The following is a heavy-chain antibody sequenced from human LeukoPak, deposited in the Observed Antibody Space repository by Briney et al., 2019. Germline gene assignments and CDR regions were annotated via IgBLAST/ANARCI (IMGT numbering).Heavy chain of an antibody. J-gene: IGHJ4*02. CDR3: ASAYSNYIYYFDY. CDR2: IIPIFGTA. Sequence: SVKVSCKASGGSFSSYAISWVRQAPGQGLEWMGGIIPIFGTANYAQKFQGRVTITADESTSTAYMELSSLRPEDTAVYYCASAYSNYIYYFDYWGPGTLVTVSS. V-gene: IGHV1-69*01. CDR1: GGSFSSYA. D-gene: IGHD4-11*01.